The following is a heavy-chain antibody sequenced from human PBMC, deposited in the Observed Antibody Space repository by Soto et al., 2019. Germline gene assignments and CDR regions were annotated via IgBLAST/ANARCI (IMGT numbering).Heavy chain of an antibody. Sequence: GASVKVSCKASGGTFSSYAISWVRQAPGQGLVWMGGIIPIFGTANYAQKFQGRVTITADESTSTAYMELSSLRSEDTAVYYCARDNYSSSWPSFLSRSSTNWFDPWGQGTLVTVSS. J-gene: IGHJ5*02. V-gene: IGHV1-69*13. D-gene: IGHD6-13*01. CDR3: ARDNYSSSWPSFLSRSSTNWFDP. CDR1: GGTFSSYA. CDR2: IIPIFGTA.